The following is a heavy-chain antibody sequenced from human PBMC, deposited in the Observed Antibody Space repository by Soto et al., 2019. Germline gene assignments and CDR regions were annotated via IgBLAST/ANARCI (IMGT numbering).Heavy chain of an antibody. CDR3: TTTSGSGP. Sequence: GGSMRLSCAASGFTFSDALMTGGRPYTRNGLEWVGRIKSKTDGGTTDYAAPVKGRFTISRDDSENTLYLQMNSLKTEDTAVYHSTTTSGSGPWEQGTLV. V-gene: IGHV3-15*01. D-gene: IGHD3-10*01. J-gene: IGHJ5*02. CDR1: GFTFSDAL. CDR2: IKSKTDGGTT.